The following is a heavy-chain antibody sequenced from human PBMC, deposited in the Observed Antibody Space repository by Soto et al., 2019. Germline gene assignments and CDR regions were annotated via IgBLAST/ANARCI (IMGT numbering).Heavy chain of an antibody. Sequence: KTSETLSLTCTVSGGSISSYYWSWIRQPPGKGLEWIGYIYYSGSTNYNPSLKSRVTISVDTSKNQFSLKLSSVTAADTAVYYCARYIVVVVAATQATEYYFDYWGQGTLVTVSS. CDR1: GGSISSYY. CDR2: IYYSGST. CDR3: ARYIVVVVAATQATEYYFDY. D-gene: IGHD2-15*01. V-gene: IGHV4-59*01. J-gene: IGHJ4*02.